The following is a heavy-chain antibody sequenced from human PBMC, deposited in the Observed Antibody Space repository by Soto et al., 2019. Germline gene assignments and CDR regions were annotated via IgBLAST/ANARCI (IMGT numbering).Heavy chain of an antibody. CDR1: GYSISSGYY. D-gene: IGHD1-26*01. J-gene: IGHJ5*02. Sequence: SETLSLTCAVSGYSISSGYYWGWIRQTPGKGLEWIASIYHSGSTYYNPSLKSRVTISVDTSKNQFSLKLTSVTAADTAVYYWARRGATGTPGWLDPSGQGILVTVSA. CDR3: ARRGATGTPGWLDP. V-gene: IGHV4-38-2*01. CDR2: IYHSGST.